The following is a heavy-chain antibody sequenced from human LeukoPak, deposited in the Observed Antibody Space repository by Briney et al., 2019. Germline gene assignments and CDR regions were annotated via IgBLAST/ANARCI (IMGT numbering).Heavy chain of an antibody. Sequence: PGGSLRLSCAASGFTFSSYAMSWVRQAPGKGLEWVSAITGSGGTTYYSDSVKGRFTISRANSKNTLYLQMNSLRAEDTAVYYCARRYYDSSGYGFDYWGQGTLVTVSS. CDR3: ARRYYDSSGYGFDY. CDR2: ITGSGGTT. V-gene: IGHV3-23*01. CDR1: GFTFSSYA. D-gene: IGHD3-22*01. J-gene: IGHJ4*02.